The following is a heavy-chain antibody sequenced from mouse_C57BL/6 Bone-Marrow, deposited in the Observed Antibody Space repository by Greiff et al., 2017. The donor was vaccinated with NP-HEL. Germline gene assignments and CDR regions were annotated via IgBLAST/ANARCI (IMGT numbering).Heavy chain of an antibody. J-gene: IGHJ4*01. CDR1: GYTFTDYN. V-gene: IGHV1-18*01. CDR2: INPNNGGT. Sequence: VQLQQSGAELARPGASVKLSCKASGYTFTDYNMDWVKQSHGKSLEWIGDINPNNGGTIYNQKFKGKATLTVDKSSSTAYMELRSLTSEDTAVYYCAREGMDYWGQGTSVTVSS. CDR3: AREGMDY.